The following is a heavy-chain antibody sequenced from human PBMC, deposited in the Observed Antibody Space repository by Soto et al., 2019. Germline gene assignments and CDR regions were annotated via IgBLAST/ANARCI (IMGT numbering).Heavy chain of an antibody. CDR2: INHSGST. J-gene: IGHJ6*02. V-gene: IGHV4-34*01. Sequence: SETLSLTCAVYGGSFSGYYWSWIRQPPGKGLEWIGEINHSGSTNYNPSLKSRVTISVDTSKNQFSLKLNSVTAADTAVYYCARGPKGEVGGTWYYYAMDVWGQGTTVTVSS. D-gene: IGHD1-26*01. CDR3: ARGPKGEVGGTWYYYAMDV. CDR1: GGSFSGYY.